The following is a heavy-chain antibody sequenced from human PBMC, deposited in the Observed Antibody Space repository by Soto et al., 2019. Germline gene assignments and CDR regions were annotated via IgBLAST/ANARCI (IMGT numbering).Heavy chain of an antibody. CDR2: IHYSGRT. J-gene: IGHJ4*02. V-gene: IGHV4-59*01. CDR3: ARGGWSNDY. D-gene: IGHD6-19*01. Sequence: SETLSLICTVSGGSISPDYWSWIRQPPGKGLEWIGYIHYSGRTDYNPSLKSRVTMSVNMSKNQVSLRLTSVTPADTAVYYCARGGWSNDYWGQGTLVTVSS. CDR1: GGSISPDY.